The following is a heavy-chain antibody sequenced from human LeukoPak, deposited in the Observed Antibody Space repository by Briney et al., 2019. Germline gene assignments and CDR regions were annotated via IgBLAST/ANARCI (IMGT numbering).Heavy chain of an antibody. CDR2: IGGHGGST. V-gene: IGHV3-43*02. D-gene: IGHD1-26*01. CDR1: GFTFDAYA. J-gene: IGHJ4*02. CDR3: AKEHSASGSVDY. Sequence: PGGSLRLSCAASGFTFDAYAMYWVRQAPGKGLECVSLIGGHGGSTYYADSVKGRFTISRDNSKNSLYLQMNSLRTEDTALYYCAKEHSASGSVDYWGQGTLVTASS.